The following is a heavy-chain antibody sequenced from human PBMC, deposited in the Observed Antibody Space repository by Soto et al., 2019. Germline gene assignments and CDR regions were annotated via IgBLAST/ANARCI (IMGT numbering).Heavy chain of an antibody. Sequence: EVLLMESGGGLVQPGGSLRLSCAASGFTVSSNYMSWVRQAPGKGLEWVSIIYSGGSTYYADSVKGRFTISRDYSKNTLYLQMNSLRAEDTACYYCARETETSTYFQHLGQGTLVTVSS. V-gene: IGHV3-66*01. J-gene: IGHJ1*01. CDR3: ARETETSTYFQH. CDR2: IYSGGST. CDR1: GFTVSSNY.